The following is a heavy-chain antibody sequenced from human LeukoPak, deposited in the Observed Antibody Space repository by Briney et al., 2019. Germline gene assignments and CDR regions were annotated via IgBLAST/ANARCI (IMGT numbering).Heavy chain of an antibody. CDR2: IKQDGSEK. J-gene: IGHJ5*02. V-gene: IGHV3-7*04. Sequence: GGSLRLSCAASGFTFGSYWMTWVRQAPGKGLEWVANIKQDGSEKYYVDSVKGRFSISRDNAMNSLFLQMNSLRAEDTAVYYCARDRSPCSGGRCYSYNWFDPWGQGTLVTVSS. CDR3: ARDRSPCSGGRCYSYNWFDP. D-gene: IGHD2-15*01. CDR1: GFTFGSYW.